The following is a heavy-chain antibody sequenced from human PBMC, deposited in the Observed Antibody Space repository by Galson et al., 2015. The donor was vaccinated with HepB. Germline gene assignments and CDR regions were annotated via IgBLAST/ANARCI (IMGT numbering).Heavy chain of an antibody. J-gene: IGHJ4*02. CDR3: ARGRRVGSASYSTFDY. Sequence: QSGAEVKKPGESLRISCKGSGYTFTSYWITWVRQMPGKGLEWMGGIDPSDSRTNFSPSFEGHVTISADRSISTAYLQWSSLKASDTAMYYCARGRRVGSASYSTFDYWGQGTLVTVSS. D-gene: IGHD3-10*01. V-gene: IGHV5-10-1*01. CDR1: GYTFTSYW. CDR2: IDPSDSRT.